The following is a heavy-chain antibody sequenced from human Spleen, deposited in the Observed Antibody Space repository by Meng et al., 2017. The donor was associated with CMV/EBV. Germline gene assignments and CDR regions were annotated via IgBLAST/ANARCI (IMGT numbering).Heavy chain of an antibody. J-gene: IGHJ5*02. CDR3: ARGRFLEWLTWFDP. Sequence: ASGYTLTSYDINWVRQATGQGREWMGWMNPNSGNTGYAQKFQGRVTITRNTSISTAYMELSSLRSKDTAVYYCARGRFLEWLTWFDPWGQGTLVTVSS. CDR2: MNPNSGNT. CDR1: GYTLTSYD. D-gene: IGHD3-3*01. V-gene: IGHV1-8*03.